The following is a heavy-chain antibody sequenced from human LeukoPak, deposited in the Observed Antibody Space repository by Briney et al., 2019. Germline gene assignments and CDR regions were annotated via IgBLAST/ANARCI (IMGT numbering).Heavy chain of an antibody. CDR3: AKDATRINSPLDY. CDR1: GFTFSSYG. J-gene: IGHJ4*02. Sequence: PGGSLRLSCAASGFTFSSYGMNWVRQAPGKGLEWVSAVSGSGGSTYYADSVQGRFTISRDNSKNTLYLQMNSLRAEDTAVYYCAKDATRINSPLDYWGQGILVTVSS. D-gene: IGHD2/OR15-2a*01. V-gene: IGHV3-23*01. CDR2: VSGSGGST.